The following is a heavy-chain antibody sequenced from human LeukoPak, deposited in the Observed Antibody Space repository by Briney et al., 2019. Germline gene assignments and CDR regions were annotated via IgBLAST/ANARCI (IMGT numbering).Heavy chain of an antibody. J-gene: IGHJ4*02. D-gene: IGHD6-6*01. Sequence: GGSLRPSCAASGFTFTRYRMNWVRQAPGKGLEWVSSISSSGSYIFYAQSVEGRFMISRDNAKNSHYLQMNSLRVDDTAVYFCARGTYRSSSPSIGMPYYLDYWGQGVLVTVSS. CDR3: ARGTYRSSSPSIGMPYYLDY. CDR2: ISSSGSYI. V-gene: IGHV3-21*01. CDR1: GFTFTRYR.